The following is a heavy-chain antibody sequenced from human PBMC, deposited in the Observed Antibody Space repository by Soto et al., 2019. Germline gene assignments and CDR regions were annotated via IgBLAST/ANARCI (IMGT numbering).Heavy chain of an antibody. D-gene: IGHD5-18*01. J-gene: IGHJ6*02. CDR1: GFTFSSYW. CDR2: INSDGSSI. Sequence: EVQLVESGGGLVQPGGSLRLSCAASGFTFSSYWMHWVRQAPGKGLVWVSRINSDGSSISYADSVKGRFTISRDNAKNTLYLQMNSLRAEDTAVYYCARELSDSYGYFSVQYYYYGMDVWGQGTTVTVSS. CDR3: ARELSDSYGYFSVQYYYYGMDV. V-gene: IGHV3-74*01.